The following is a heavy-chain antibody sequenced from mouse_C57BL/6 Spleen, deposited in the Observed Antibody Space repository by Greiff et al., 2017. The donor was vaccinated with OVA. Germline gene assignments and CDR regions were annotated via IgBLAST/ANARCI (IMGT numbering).Heavy chain of an antibody. D-gene: IGHD3-2*02. CDR1: GFSLTSYG. V-gene: IGHV2-2*01. J-gene: IGHJ2*01. CDR2: IWRGGST. Sequence: QVHVKQSGPGLVQPSQSLSITCTVSGFSLTSYGVHWVRQSPGKGLEWLGVIWRGGSTDYNAAFISRLSISKDHSKSQCCCKMNSLQADDTAIYYCARDGAAQALYDFDYWGQGTTLTVSS. CDR3: ARDGAAQALYDFDY.